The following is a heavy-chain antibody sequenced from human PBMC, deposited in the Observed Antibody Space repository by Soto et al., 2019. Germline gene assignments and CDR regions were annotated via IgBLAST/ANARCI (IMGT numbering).Heavy chain of an antibody. V-gene: IGHV1-69*13. CDR3: ARSNNMIVPPYYFDY. CDR1: GGTFSSYA. D-gene: IGHD3-22*01. Sequence: SVKVSCKASGGTFSSYAISWVRQAPGQGLEWMGGIIPIFGTANYAQKFQGRVTITADESTSTAYMELSSLRSEDTAVYYCARSNNMIVPPYYFDYWGQGTLVTVSS. CDR2: IIPIFGTA. J-gene: IGHJ4*02.